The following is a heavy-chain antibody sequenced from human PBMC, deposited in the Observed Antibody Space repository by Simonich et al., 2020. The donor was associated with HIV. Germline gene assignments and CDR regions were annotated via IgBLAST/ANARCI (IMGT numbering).Heavy chain of an antibody. Sequence: QVQLVQSGPEVKKPGASVKVSCKASGYTFSNYGISWVRQAPGQGLEWMGWIRVYNGDTKYEQKIQDRVTRSTDTSTSTAYMELRSLRSDDTAVYYCARDDKGGQQLVGIWGQGTLVTVSS. CDR3: ARDDKGGQQLVGI. CDR2: IRVYNGDT. D-gene: IGHD6-13*01. V-gene: IGHV1-18*01. CDR1: GYTFSNYG. J-gene: IGHJ4*02.